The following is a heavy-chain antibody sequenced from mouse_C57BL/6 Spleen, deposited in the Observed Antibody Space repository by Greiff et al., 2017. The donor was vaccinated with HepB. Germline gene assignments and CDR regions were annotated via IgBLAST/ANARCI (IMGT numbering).Heavy chain of an antibody. CDR3: TREYYGSSPYWYFDV. V-gene: IGHV5-9-1*02. Sequence: EVKVVESGEGLVKPGGSLKLSCAASGFTFSSYAMSWVRQTPEKRLEWVAYISSGGDYIYYADTVKGRFTISRDNARNTLYLQMSSLKSEDPAMYYCTREYYGSSPYWYFDVWGTGTTVTVSS. D-gene: IGHD1-1*01. CDR2: ISSGGDYI. CDR1: GFTFSSYA. J-gene: IGHJ1*03.